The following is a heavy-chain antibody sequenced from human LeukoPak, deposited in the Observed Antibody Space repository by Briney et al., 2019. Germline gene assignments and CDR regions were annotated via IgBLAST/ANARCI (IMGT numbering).Heavy chain of an antibody. CDR2: VGIAGDT. V-gene: IGHV3-13*01. CDR3: AREGRMGTADAFDV. D-gene: IGHD1-14*01. J-gene: IGHJ3*01. Sequence: GGALRPSFAAVGIHFNNYEKPWGRRNAGRRREWVSAVGIAGDTFYAGSVKGRFSISRDNAESSLFLQMNSLRAGDTAVYYCAREGRMGTADAFDVWGQGTMVTVSS. CDR1: GIHFNNYE.